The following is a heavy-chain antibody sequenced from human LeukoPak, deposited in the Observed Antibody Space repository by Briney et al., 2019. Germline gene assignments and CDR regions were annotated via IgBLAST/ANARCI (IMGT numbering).Heavy chain of an antibody. CDR1: GGSISSYY. V-gene: IGHV4-59*01. CDR2: IYYSGST. D-gene: IGHD3-3*01. Sequence: PSETLSLTCTVSGGSISSYYWSWIRQPPGKGLEWIGYIYYSGSTNYNPSLKSRVTISVDTSKNQFSLKLSSVTAADTAVYYCAREPGVTYDFWSGSKGAFDIWGQGTMVTVSS. CDR3: AREPGVTYDFWSGSKGAFDI. J-gene: IGHJ3*02.